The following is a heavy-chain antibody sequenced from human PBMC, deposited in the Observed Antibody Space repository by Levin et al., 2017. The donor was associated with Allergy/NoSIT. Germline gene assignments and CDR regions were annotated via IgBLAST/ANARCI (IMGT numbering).Heavy chain of an antibody. D-gene: IGHD6-13*01. CDR3: ALTAALDVPFDL. Sequence: PSETLSLTCAVYGGSFSGYYWSWIRQPPGKGLEWIGEINHSGSTNYNPSLKSRVTISVDTSKNQFSLKLSSVTAADTAVYYCALTAALDVPFDLWGRGTLVTVSS. CDR2: INHSGST. CDR1: GGSFSGYY. V-gene: IGHV4-34*01. J-gene: IGHJ2*01.